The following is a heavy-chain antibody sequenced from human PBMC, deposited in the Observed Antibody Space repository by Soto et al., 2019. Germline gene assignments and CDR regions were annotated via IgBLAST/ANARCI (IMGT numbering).Heavy chain of an antibody. J-gene: IGHJ6*03. CDR3: AGGGSIVVATRRLMDV. D-gene: IGHD3-22*01. CDR2: INYNGNT. V-gene: IGHV4-59*08. Sequence: QVQLQESGPGLVKPSETLSLTCTVSGASISSHYWSWIRQAPGKGLEWIANINYNGNTNYNPSLKRRVTISVDTSKHQFSLTVISVTAADTAVYYCAGGGSIVVATRRLMDVWGRGTTVTVSS. CDR1: GASISSHY.